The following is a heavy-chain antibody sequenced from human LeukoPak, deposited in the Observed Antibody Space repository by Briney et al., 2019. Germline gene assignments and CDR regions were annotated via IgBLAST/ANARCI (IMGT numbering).Heavy chain of an antibody. V-gene: IGHV1-8*01. CDR2: MDPNSGNT. CDR1: GYTFTTYD. Sequence: ASVKVSCTASGYTFTTYDINWARQATGQGLEWMGWMDPNSGNTGYAQKFQGRVTMTRNTSIRTAYMELSSLRSEDTAVYYCARTYYYDSADFRTLYGMDVWGQGTTVTVSS. CDR3: ARTYYYDSADFRTLYGMDV. D-gene: IGHD3-22*01. J-gene: IGHJ6*02.